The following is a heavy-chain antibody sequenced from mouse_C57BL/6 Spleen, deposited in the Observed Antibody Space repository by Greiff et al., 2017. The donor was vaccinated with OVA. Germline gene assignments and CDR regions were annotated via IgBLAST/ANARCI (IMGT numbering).Heavy chain of an antibody. V-gene: IGHV1-64*01. CDR1: GYTFTSYW. J-gene: IGHJ3*01. D-gene: IGHD1-1*01. CDR2: IHPNSGST. CDR3: ARHTTVVDRAWFAY. Sequence: QVQLQQPGAELVKPGASVKLSCKASGYTFTSYWMHWVKQRPGQGLEWIGMIHPNSGSTNYNEKFKSKATLTVDKSSSTAYMQLSSLTSEDSAVYYCARHTTVVDRAWFAYWGQGTLVTVSA.